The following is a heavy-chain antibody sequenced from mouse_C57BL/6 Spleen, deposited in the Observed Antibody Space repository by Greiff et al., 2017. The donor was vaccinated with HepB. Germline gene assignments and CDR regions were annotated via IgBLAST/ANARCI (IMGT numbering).Heavy chain of an antibody. CDR2: INPGSGGT. CDR3: AIDYYGWFAY. V-gene: IGHV1-54*01. D-gene: IGHD1-1*01. Sequence: QVQLQQSGAELVRPGTSVKVSCKASGYAFTNYLIEWVKQRPGQGLEWIGVINPGSGGTNYNEKFKGKATLTADKSSSTAYMQLSSLTSEDSAVYFCAIDYYGWFAYWGQGTLVTVSA. CDR1: GYAFTNYL. J-gene: IGHJ3*01.